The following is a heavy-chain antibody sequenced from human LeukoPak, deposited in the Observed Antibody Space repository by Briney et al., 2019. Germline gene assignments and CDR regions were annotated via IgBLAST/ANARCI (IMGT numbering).Heavy chain of an antibody. CDR1: GYIFISHY. V-gene: IGHV1-46*01. D-gene: IGHD1-1*01. CDR3: ARETIATTFNYFDY. Sequence: ASVTVSCKASGYIFISHYIHWVRQAPGQGLEWMGIINPSGGSTNYPQKFQGRVAMTRDTSTSTVYMELSSLISEDTAVYYCARETIATTFNYFDYWGQGTLVTLYS. CDR2: INPSGGST. J-gene: IGHJ4*02.